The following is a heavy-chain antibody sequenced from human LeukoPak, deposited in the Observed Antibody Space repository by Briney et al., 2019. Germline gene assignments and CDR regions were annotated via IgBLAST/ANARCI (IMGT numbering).Heavy chain of an antibody. CDR2: IRPSGDNT. D-gene: IGHD6-19*01. CDR1: GFPLRSYD. CDR3: ARVAGWHWFDP. J-gene: IGHJ5*02. V-gene: IGHV3-23*01. Sequence: GGSLRLSCAASGFPLRSYDMTWVRQAPGRGLEWVSSIRPSGDNTYYGDSVKGRFTISRDNSKNTVYLEMNNMRVDDTAVHYCARVAGWHWFDPWGQGTLVTVSS.